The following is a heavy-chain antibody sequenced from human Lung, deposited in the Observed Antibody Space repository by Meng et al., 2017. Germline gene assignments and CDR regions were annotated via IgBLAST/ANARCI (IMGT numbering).Heavy chain of an antibody. CDR3: ARGPTTMAHDFDY. CDR2: INHSGST. Sequence: QVYLTQGGRGLWNPPETRSLTCFVSGGYFIDSDWSWICHPPGKGLEWIGEINHSGSTNYNPSLESRATISVDTSQNNLSLKLSSVTAADSAVYYCARGPTTMAHDFDYWGQGTLVTVFS. V-gene: IGHV4-34*01. D-gene: IGHD4-11*01. CDR1: GGYFIDSD. J-gene: IGHJ4*02.